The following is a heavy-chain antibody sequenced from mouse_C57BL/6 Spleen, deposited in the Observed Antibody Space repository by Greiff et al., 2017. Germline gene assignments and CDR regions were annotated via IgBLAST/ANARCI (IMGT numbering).Heavy chain of an antibody. V-gene: IGHV1-55*01. D-gene: IGHD1-1*01. CDR3: ARALSSSYAMDY. J-gene: IGHJ4*01. CDR2: IYPGSGST. Sequence: VQLQQSGAELVKPGASVKMSCKASGYTFTSYWITWVKQRPGQGLEWIGDIYPGSGSTNYNEKFKSKATLTVDTSSSTAYMQLSSLTSEDSAVYYCARALSSSYAMDYWGQGTSVTVAS. CDR1: GYTFTSYW.